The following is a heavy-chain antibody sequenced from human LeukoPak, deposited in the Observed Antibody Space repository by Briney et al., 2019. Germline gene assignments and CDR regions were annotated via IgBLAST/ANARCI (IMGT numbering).Heavy chain of an antibody. CDR1: GLTLSSYS. V-gene: IGHV3-21*01. CDR3: ARGEGSTL. J-gene: IGHJ4*02. D-gene: IGHD2-2*01. Sequence: GGSLRPSCAASGLTLSSYSFNWLRQAPGKGLEWVSSISSRSSFIYYADAVKGRFTISRDNAKNSLYLQMNSLRVEDTAVYFCARGEGSTLWGQGTLVTVPS. CDR2: ISSRSSFI.